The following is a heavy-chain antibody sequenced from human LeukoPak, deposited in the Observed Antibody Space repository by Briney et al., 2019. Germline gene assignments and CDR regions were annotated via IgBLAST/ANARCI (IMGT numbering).Heavy chain of an antibody. D-gene: IGHD2-2*01. CDR2: MNPNSGNI. Sequence: ASVKVSCKASGYTFTSYDINWVRQATGQGLEWMGWMNPNSGNIGYAQKFQGRVTMTEDTSTDTAYMELSSLRSEDTAVYYCATPRYCSSTSCSRVGFDIWGQGTTVTVSS. CDR3: ATPRYCSSTSCSRVGFDI. J-gene: IGHJ3*02. V-gene: IGHV1-8*01. CDR1: GYTFTSYD.